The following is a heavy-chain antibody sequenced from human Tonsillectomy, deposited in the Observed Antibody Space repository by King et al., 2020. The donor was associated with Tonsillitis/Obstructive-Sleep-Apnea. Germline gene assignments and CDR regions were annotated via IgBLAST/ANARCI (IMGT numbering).Heavy chain of an antibody. CDR3: ARGYNNNPNWFDP. CDR2: IYYSGST. J-gene: IGHJ5*02. CDR1: GGSISSYY. D-gene: IGHD1-14*01. Sequence: VQLQESGPGLVKPSETLSLTCTVSGGSISSYYWNWIRQPPGKGLEWIGYIYYSGSTNYNPSLKSRVTISLDTSKNQFSLELSSVTAADTAVYYCARGYNNNPNWFDPWGQGTLVTVSS. V-gene: IGHV4-59*01.